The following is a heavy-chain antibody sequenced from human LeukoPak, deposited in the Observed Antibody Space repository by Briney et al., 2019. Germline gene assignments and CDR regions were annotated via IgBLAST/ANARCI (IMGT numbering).Heavy chain of an antibody. D-gene: IGHD3-10*01. V-gene: IGHV3-33*01. CDR3: ARDVKGRGYYFYGMDV. CDR1: GFTFSSYG. CDR2: IWYDGGNK. Sequence: PGGSLRLSCGASGFTFSSYGMHWVRQAPGKGPEWVAVIWYDGGNKYYADSVKGRFAISRDNSKNTLYLQMNSLRAEDTAVYYCARDVKGRGYYFYGMDVWGQGTTVTVSS. J-gene: IGHJ6*02.